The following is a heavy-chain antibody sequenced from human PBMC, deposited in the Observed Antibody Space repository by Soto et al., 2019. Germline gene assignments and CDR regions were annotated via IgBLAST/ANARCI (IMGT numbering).Heavy chain of an antibody. CDR3: AGSLPASGYDSGRFDY. V-gene: IGHV4-59*01. J-gene: IGHJ4*02. D-gene: IGHD5-12*01. CDR2: IYYSGST. CDR1: GGSISSYY. Sequence: SETLSLTCTVSGGSISSYYWSWIRQPPGKGLEWIGYIYYSGSTNYNPSLKSRVTISVDTSKNQFSLKLRSVTAADTAVYYCAGSLPASGYDSGRFDYWGQGTLVTVSS.